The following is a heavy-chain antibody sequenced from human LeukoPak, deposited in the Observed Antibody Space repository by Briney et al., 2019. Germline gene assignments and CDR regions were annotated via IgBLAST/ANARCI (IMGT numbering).Heavy chain of an antibody. CDR3: AADRYDSSGYYHFDY. CDR2: IVVGSGNT. D-gene: IGHD3-22*01. CDR1: GFTFTSSA. Sequence: TSVKVSCKASGFTFTSSAMQWVRQARGQRLEWIGWIVVGSGNTNYAQKFQERVTITRDMSTSTAYMELSSLRSEETAVYYCAADRYDSSGYYHFDYWGQGTLVTVSS. V-gene: IGHV1-58*02. J-gene: IGHJ4*02.